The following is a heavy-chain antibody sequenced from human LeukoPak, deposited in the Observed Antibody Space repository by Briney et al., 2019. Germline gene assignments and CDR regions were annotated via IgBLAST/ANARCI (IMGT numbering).Heavy chain of an antibody. CDR3: ARLSQQTFDI. V-gene: IGHV1-46*01. J-gene: IGHJ3*02. Sequence: GASVKVSCKASGYIFTTYYMHWVRQAPGQGLEWMGIIDPSGGSTSYAQKFQGRVTMTRDTSTSTAYMELSSLRSDDTAVYCCARLSQQTFDIWGQGTLVTVSS. CDR1: GYIFTTYY. CDR2: IDPSGGST.